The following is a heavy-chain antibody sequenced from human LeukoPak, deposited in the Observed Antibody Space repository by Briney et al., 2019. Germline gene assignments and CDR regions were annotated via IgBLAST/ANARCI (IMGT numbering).Heavy chain of an antibody. CDR3: TTDRATVATFDY. CDR1: GFTVSSNY. D-gene: IGHD4-23*01. CDR2: IKSKTDGGTT. Sequence: GGSLRLSCAASGFTVSSNYMSWVRQAPGKGLEWVGRIKSKTDGGTTDYAAPVKGRFTISRDDSKNTLYLQMNSLKTEDTVVYYCTTDRATVATFDYWGQGTLVTVSS. V-gene: IGHV3-15*01. J-gene: IGHJ4*02.